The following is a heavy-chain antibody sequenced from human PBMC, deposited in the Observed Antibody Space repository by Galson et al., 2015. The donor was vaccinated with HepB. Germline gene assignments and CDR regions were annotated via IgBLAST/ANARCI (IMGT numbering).Heavy chain of an antibody. CDR3: ARVLAAALLDY. CDR1: GFTFSSYA. CDR2: ISYDGSNK. J-gene: IGHJ4*02. V-gene: IGHV3-30*04. D-gene: IGHD6-13*01. Sequence: SLRLSCAASGFTFSSYAMHWVRQAPGKGLEWVAVISYDGSNKYYADSVKGRFTISRDNSKNTLYLQMNSLRAEDTAVYYCARVLAAALLDYWGQGTLVTVSS.